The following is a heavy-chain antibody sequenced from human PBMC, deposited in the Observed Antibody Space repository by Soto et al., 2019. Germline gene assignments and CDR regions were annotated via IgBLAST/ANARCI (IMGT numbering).Heavy chain of an antibody. D-gene: IGHD5-18*01. Sequence: GGSLRLSCAASGFTFSSYAMSWVRQAPGKGLEWVSAISGSGGSTYYADSVKGRFTISRDNSKNTLYLQMNSLRAEDTAVYYCAKDQNIQLWPRYYYYGMDVCDQGTTVTVS. CDR3: AKDQNIQLWPRYYYYGMDV. CDR2: ISGSGGST. V-gene: IGHV3-23*01. CDR1: GFTFSSYA. J-gene: IGHJ6*02.